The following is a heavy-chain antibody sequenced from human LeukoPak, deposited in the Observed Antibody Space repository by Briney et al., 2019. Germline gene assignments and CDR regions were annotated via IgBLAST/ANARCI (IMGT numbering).Heavy chain of an antibody. Sequence: GASVKVSCKASGGTFSSYAINWVRQATGQGLEWMGWMSPNSGNTGYAQKFQGRVTMTRDTSTSAVYMEVSSLRSEDTAVYYCARGGSLAVAPHQYYFDYWGQGTLVTVSS. D-gene: IGHD6-19*01. CDR3: ARGGSLAVAPHQYYFDY. V-gene: IGHV1-8*02. J-gene: IGHJ4*02. CDR1: GGTFSSYA. CDR2: MSPNSGNT.